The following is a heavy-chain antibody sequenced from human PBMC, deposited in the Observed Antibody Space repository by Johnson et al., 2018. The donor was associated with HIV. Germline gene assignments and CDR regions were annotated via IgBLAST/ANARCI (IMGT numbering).Heavy chain of an antibody. D-gene: IGHD6-19*01. V-gene: IGHV3-30*04. CDR3: AKVYSSGWFFDI. Sequence: QVQLVESGGGAVQPGRSLRLYCAVSEFTVTNYAMHWVRLAPGKGLQWVAVISYGGGKKYYGDSVAGRFTISRDNSTNTLYLQMNSLRAEDTAVYYCAKVYSSGWFFDIWGQGTMVTVSS. J-gene: IGHJ3*02. CDR2: ISYGGGKK. CDR1: EFTVTNYA.